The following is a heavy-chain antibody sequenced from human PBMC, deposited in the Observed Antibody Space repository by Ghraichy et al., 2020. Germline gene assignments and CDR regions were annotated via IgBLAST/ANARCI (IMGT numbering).Heavy chain of an antibody. V-gene: IGHV3-33*01. CDR2: IWHDGTNQ. Sequence: GESLNISCAASGFTFSRNGMHWVRQAPGKGLEWVALIWHDGTNQDYADSVKGRFTITRDNSKNTLYLQMNSLTAEDTAVYYCARDRKYYDPAYYFDFWGQGTLVTVSP. D-gene: IGHD3-3*01. J-gene: IGHJ4*02. CDR3: ARDRKYYDPAYYFDF. CDR1: GFTFSRNG.